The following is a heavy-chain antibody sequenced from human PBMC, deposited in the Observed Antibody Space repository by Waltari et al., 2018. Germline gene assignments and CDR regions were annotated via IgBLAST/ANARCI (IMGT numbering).Heavy chain of an antibody. J-gene: IGHJ4*02. CDR2: IYHSGST. Sequence: QVQLQESGPGLVKPSETLSLNCTVSGYSISSGYYWGWIRQPPGKGLEWIGSIYHSGSTYYNPPLKSRVTISVDTSKNQCSLKLSSVTAADTAVYYCARDLELWFGEEPYYWGQGTLVTVSS. D-gene: IGHD3-10*01. CDR1: GYSISSGYY. CDR3: ARDLELWFGEEPYY. V-gene: IGHV4-38-2*02.